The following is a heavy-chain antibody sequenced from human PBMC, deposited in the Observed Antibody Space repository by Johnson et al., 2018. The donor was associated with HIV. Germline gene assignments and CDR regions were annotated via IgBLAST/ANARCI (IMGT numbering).Heavy chain of an antibody. CDR2: IRYDGSYK. CDR3: ARGSRLTGTTVAFEI. Sequence: MQLVESGGGVVQPGGSLRLSCAASGFNFNIYGMHWVRQAPVRGLEWVAFIRYDGSYKNYVDSAKGRFTISRDNSKNTLYLQMNSLRAEDTAVYYCARGSRLTGTTVAFEIWGQGTMVTVSS. D-gene: IGHD1-7*01. V-gene: IGHV3-30*02. J-gene: IGHJ3*02. CDR1: GFNFNIYG.